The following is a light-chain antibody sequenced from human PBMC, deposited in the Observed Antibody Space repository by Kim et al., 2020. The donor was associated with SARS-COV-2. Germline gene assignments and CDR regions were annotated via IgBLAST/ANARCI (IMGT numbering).Light chain of an antibody. J-gene: IGKJ4*01. CDR1: QSINTY. Sequence: DIQMTQSPSSPAASVGDRVTIACRASQSINTYLNWYQQKPGKAPKLLIYAASTLQSGVPSRFSGSGSGTDFTLTISSLQPEDFATYYCQQCHTAPLLTFGGGTKVDIK. CDR3: QQCHTAPLLT. V-gene: IGKV1-39*01. CDR2: AAS.